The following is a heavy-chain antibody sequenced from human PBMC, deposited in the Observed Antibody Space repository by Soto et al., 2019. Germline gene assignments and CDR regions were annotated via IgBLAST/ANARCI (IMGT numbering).Heavy chain of an antibody. Sequence: GGSLRLSCAASGFTFSSFEMNWVRQAPGKGLQWVSYISSTGNTVYYADSVKGRFTISRDNAKNSLYLQMNSLRADDTALYYCARESEDLTSNFDYWGQGTLVTVSS. CDR2: ISSTGNTV. CDR3: ARESEDLTSNFDY. J-gene: IGHJ4*02. CDR1: GFTFSSFE. V-gene: IGHV3-48*03.